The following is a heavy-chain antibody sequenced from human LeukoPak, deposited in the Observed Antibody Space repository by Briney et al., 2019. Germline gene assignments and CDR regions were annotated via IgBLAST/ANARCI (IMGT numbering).Heavy chain of an antibody. CDR2: IYYSGST. V-gene: IGHV4-39*07. CDR1: GGSISSSSYY. CDR3: ARFGGDFDY. J-gene: IGHJ4*02. Sequence: SETLSLTCTVSGGSISSSSYYWGWIRQPPGKGLEWIGSIYYSGSTYYNPSLKSRVTISVDTSKNQFSLKLSSVTAADTAVYYCARFGGDFDYWGQGTLVTVSS. D-gene: IGHD4-23*01.